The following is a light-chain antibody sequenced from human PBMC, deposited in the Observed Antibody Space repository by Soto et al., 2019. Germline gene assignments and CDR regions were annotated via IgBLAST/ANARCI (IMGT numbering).Light chain of an antibody. V-gene: IGKV3-11*01. Sequence: EIVLTQSPATLSLSPGERATLSCRASQSVSNFLAWYQQKPGQAPMLLIYDASNRATGIPARFSGSGSGTDFTLTISSLEPEDFAFYYCQQRSNWLTFGGGTKVEIK. CDR3: QQRSNWLT. CDR2: DAS. CDR1: QSVSNF. J-gene: IGKJ4*01.